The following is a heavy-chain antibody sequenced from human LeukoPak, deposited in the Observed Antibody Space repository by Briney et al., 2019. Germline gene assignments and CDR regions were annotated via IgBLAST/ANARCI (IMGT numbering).Heavy chain of an antibody. Sequence: ASVKVSCKASGYTFTSYYMHWVRQAPGQGLEWMGIINPSGGSTSYAQKFQGRVTMTRDMSTSTVYMELSSLRSEDTAVYYCTRGRVDIVVVVAATDYYYYMDVWGKGTTVTVSS. CDR3: TRGRVDIVVVVAATDYYYYMDV. J-gene: IGHJ6*03. D-gene: IGHD2-15*01. CDR1: GYTFTSYY. CDR2: INPSGGST. V-gene: IGHV1-46*01.